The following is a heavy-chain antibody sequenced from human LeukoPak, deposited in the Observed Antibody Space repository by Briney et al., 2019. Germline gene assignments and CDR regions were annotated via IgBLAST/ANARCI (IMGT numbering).Heavy chain of an antibody. Sequence: PGGSLRLSCAASGFTSSSYNMSWVRQAPGKGLEWVGRIKSKTDGGTTDYAAPVKGRFTISRDDSKNTLYLQMNSLKTEDTAVYYCTTDLYLSTVTTDYWGQGTLVTVSS. CDR2: IKSKTDGGTT. J-gene: IGHJ4*02. V-gene: IGHV3-15*01. CDR3: TTDLYLSTVTTDY. D-gene: IGHD4-11*01. CDR1: GFTSSSYN.